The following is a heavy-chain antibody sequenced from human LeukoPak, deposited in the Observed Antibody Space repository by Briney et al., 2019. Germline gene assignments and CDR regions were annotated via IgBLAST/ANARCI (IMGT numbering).Heavy chain of an antibody. CDR3: ARDGEYRNWFDP. J-gene: IGHJ5*02. Sequence: SETLSHTCTVSGGSFRGAPYYWGWIRQPPGKGLEWIGSVFYSGVTYSNPSLRSRVTISSDPSKNQFSLKLSSVTDADTAVYYCARDGEYRNWFDPWGQGTLVTVSS. D-gene: IGHD2-21*01. V-gene: IGHV4-39*07. CDR2: VFYSGVT. CDR1: GGSFRGAPYY.